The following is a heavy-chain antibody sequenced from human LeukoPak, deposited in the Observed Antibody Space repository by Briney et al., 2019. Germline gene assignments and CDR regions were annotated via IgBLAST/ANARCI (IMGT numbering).Heavy chain of an antibody. CDR2: IYYSGST. CDR1: GGSISSYY. D-gene: IGHD4-23*01. V-gene: IGHV4-59*12. Sequence: PSETLSLTCTVSGGSISSYYWSWIRQPPGKGLEWIGYIYYSGSTNYNPSLKSRATISVDTSKNQFSLKLSSVTAADTAVYYCARLLVGGYSFDYWGQGTLVTVSS. J-gene: IGHJ4*02. CDR3: ARLLVGGYSFDY.